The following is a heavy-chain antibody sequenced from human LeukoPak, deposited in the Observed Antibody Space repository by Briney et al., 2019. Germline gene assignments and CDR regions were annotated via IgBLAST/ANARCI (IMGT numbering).Heavy chain of an antibody. Sequence: SETLSLTCTVSGGSISSGGYYWSWIRQPPGKGLEWIGYIYHSGSTYYNPSLKSRVTISVDTSKNQFSLKLSSVTAADTAVYYCARGTVVTPRYMDVWGKGTTVTVSS. CDR1: GGSISSGGYY. CDR3: ARGTVVTPRYMDV. D-gene: IGHD4-23*01. J-gene: IGHJ6*03. CDR2: IYHSGST. V-gene: IGHV4-30-2*02.